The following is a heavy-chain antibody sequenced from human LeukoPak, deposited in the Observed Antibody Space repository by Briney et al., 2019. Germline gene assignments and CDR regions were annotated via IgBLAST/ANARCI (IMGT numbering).Heavy chain of an antibody. V-gene: IGHV3-48*03. CDR2: ISSSGSTI. J-gene: IGHJ4*02. Sequence: PGGSLRLSCAASGFTFSSYEMNWVRQAPGKGLEWVSYISSSGSTIYYADSVKGRFTISRDNAKNSLYLQMNSLRAEDTAVYYCVRDSDWSCSGSTCYSFFDYWGQGTLVTVSP. D-gene: IGHD2-15*01. CDR3: VRDSDWSCSGSTCYSFFDY. CDR1: GFTFSSYE.